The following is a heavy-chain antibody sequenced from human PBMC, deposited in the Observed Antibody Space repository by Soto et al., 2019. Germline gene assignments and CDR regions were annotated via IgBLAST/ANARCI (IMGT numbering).Heavy chain of an antibody. Sequence: GGSLRLSCSGSGFIFSIYAIHWVRQAPGKGLEWVSIRYSDGRSYHAESVKGRFTISTDDSENTLYLQMSSLRAEDTAVYYCAKRKYCPSTTCFDYWGQGTQVTVSS. CDR2: RYSDGRS. D-gene: IGHD2-2*01. V-gene: IGHV3-66*01. CDR1: GFIFSIYA. CDR3: AKRKYCPSTTCFDY. J-gene: IGHJ4*02.